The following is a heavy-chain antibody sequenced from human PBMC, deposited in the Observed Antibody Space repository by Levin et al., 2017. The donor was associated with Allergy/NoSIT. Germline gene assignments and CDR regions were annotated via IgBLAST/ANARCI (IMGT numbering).Heavy chain of an antibody. CDR2: INSRSNII. Sequence: LSLTCAASGFTFSSYSMNWVRQAPGKGLEWISYINSRSNIIYYAASVKGRFTISRDNAKDSLYLQMNSLRAEDTAVYYCARAYGDYWLSFWYFDYWGQGTLVTVSS. CDR1: GFTFSSYS. J-gene: IGHJ4*02. D-gene: IGHD4-17*01. CDR3: ARAYGDYWLSFWYFDY. V-gene: IGHV3-48*01.